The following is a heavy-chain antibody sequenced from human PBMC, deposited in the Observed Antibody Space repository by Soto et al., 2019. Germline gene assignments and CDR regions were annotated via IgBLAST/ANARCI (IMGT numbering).Heavy chain of an antibody. V-gene: IGHV4-34*01. J-gene: IGHJ2*01. D-gene: IGHD1-1*01. CDR3: AREVPSRYFDL. CDR2: INHSGST. Sequence: QVRLQQWGAGLLKPSETLSLTCAFYGASFSDSYWNWIRQPPGKGLEWIGEINHSGSTIYNTSLESRVTISLDTSMKQFTLKMRSATAADTAVYYCAREVPSRYFDLWGRGTPVTVSS. CDR1: GASFSDSY.